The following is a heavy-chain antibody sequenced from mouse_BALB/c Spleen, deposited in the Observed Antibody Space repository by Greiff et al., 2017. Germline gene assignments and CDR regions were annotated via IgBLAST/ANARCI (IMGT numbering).Heavy chain of an antibody. V-gene: IGHV3-6*02. CDR1: GYSITSGYY. Sequence: EVQLVESGPGLVKPSQSLSLTCSVTGYSITSGYYWNWIRQFPGNKLEWMGYISYDGSNNYNPSLKNRISITRDTSKNQFFLKLNSVTTEDTATYYCARDDGGYAMDYWGQGTSVTVSS. J-gene: IGHJ4*01. CDR2: ISYDGSN. CDR3: ARDDGGYAMDY.